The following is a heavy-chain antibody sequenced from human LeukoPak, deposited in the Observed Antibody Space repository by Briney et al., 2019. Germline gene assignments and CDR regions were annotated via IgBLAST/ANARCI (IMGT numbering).Heavy chain of an antibody. CDR2: FDPEDGET. J-gene: IGHJ4*02. Sequence: ASVKVSCKVSVYTLTELSMHWVRQAPGKGLEWMGGFDPEDGETIYAQEFQGRVTMTEDTSTDTAYMELSSLRSEDTAVYYCATVFPPGQSYGLWGQGTLVTVSS. D-gene: IGHD5-18*01. CDR3: ATVFPPGQSYGL. CDR1: VYTLTELS. V-gene: IGHV1-24*01.